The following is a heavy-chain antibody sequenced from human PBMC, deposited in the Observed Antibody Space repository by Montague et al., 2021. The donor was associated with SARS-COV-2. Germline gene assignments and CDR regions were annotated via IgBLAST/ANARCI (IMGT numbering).Heavy chain of an antibody. J-gene: IGHJ4*02. CDR2: IYHSGST. V-gene: IGHV4-4*02. CDR1: GGSRSSSNW. CDR3: ARGGSSSFPFDY. Sequence: SETLSLTCAVSGGSRSSSNWGRWGRQPPGKGLEWVGEIYHSGSTNYNPSLKSRVTISVDKSKNQFSLKLSSATAADTAVYYCARGGSSSFPFDYWGQGTLVTASS. D-gene: IGHD6-13*01.